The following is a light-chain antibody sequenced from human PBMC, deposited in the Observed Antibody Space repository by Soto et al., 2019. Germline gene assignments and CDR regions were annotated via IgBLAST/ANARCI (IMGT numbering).Light chain of an antibody. CDR2: QDS. V-gene: IGLV3-1*01. CDR3: QAWDSRDVV. Sequence: SYELTQPPSVSVSPGQTAIITCSGDKLGDKYACWYQQKPGQSPVLVIYQDSKRPSGIPERFSGSNSGNTATLTISGTQAMDEADYYCQAWDSRDVVFGGGTKLTVL. CDR1: KLGDKY. J-gene: IGLJ2*01.